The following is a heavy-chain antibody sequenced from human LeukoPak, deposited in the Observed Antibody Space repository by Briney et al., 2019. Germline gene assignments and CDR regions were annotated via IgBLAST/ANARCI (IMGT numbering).Heavy chain of an antibody. V-gene: IGHV4-34*01. J-gene: IGHJ6*03. Sequence: SETLSLTCAVYGGSFSGYYWNWIRQPPGKGLEWIGGINHSGNTNYNPSLKSRVTISVDTSKNQFSLKLSSVTAADTAVYYCARGGYGSGWDYMDVWGKGTTVTISS. CDR3: ARGGYGSGWDYMDV. CDR1: GGSFSGYY. D-gene: IGHD3-10*01. CDR2: INHSGNT.